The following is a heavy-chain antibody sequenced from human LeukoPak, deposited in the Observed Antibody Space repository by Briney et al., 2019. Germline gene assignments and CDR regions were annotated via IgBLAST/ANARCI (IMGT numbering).Heavy chain of an antibody. J-gene: IGHJ4*02. CDR2: IYYSGST. CDR1: GGSISSYY. Sequence: PETLSLTCTVSGGSISSYYWTWIRQPPGKGLEWIGYIYYSGSTSYNPSLKSRVTMSLDTSKNQFSLNLTSVTAADTAVYYYARDGGYSYYFDYWGQGTRVTVSS. D-gene: IGHD1-26*01. V-gene: IGHV4-59*01. CDR3: ARDGGYSYYFDY.